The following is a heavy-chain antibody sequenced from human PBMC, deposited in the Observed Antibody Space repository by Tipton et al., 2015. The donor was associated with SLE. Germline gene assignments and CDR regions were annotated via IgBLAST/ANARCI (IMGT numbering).Heavy chain of an antibody. Sequence: LRLSCTVSGGSIRGYYWSWIRQSPGKGLEWIGYIHDSGRTNSNPSLKSRITMSLDTSKKQFSLKLSSMTVADTAVYYCAKDYNHDNADYNWGQGTLVIVSS. V-gene: IGHV4-59*12. J-gene: IGHJ4*02. D-gene: IGHD4-17*01. CDR1: GGSIRGYY. CDR3: AKDYNHDNADYN. CDR2: IHDSGRT.